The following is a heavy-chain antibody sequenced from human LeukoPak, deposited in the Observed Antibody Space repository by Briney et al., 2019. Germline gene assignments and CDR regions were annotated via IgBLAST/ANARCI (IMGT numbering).Heavy chain of an antibody. CDR2: IYYSGST. V-gene: IGHV4-59*01. CDR1: GGSISSYY. J-gene: IGHJ3*02. D-gene: IGHD3-9*01. CDR3: ARAMTGFQDDAFDI. Sequence: SETLSLTCTVSGGSISSYYWSWIRQPPGKGLEWIGYIYYSGSTNYNPSLKSRVTISVDTSKNQFSLKLSSVTAADTAVYYCARAMTGFQDDAFDIWGQGTMVTVSS.